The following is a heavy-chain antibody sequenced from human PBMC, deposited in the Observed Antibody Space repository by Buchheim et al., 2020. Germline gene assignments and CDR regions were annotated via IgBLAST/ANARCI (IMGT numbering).Heavy chain of an antibody. J-gene: IGHJ6*02. CDR1: GFSFSTYS. Sequence: EVELVESGGGLVQPGGSLILSCAVSGFSFSTYSMDWVRQAPGKGLEWLAYFSDTSSTIYYGAYVMGCFSVSRDNAKNALYLPMNSLRVEDTAVYYCARAPTPYSSSWYDYYYGMDVWGQGTT. D-gene: IGHD6-13*01. V-gene: IGHV3-48*04. CDR2: FSDTSSTI. CDR3: ARAPTPYSSSWYDYYYGMDV.